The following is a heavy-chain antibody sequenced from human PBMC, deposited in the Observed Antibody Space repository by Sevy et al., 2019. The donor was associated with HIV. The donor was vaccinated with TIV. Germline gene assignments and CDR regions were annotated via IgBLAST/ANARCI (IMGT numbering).Heavy chain of an antibody. CDR3: ARAPSGSQGPGQYFHH. CDR2: ITPNNGNT. J-gene: IGHJ1*01. CDR1: GYTFTNYH. D-gene: IGHD1-26*01. V-gene: IGHV1-18*01. Sequence: ASVKVSCKASGYTFTNYHITWVRQAPGQGLEWMGWITPNNGNTNYARRLQGRVTMTTDISTATAYMELRNLRSDDTAVYFCARAPSGSQGPGQYFHHWGQGTLVTVSS.